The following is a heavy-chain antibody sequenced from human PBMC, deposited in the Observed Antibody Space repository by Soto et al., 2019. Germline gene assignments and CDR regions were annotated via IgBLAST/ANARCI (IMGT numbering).Heavy chain of an antibody. V-gene: IGHV3-74*01. CDR1: GSTFNIYW. CDR3: ARDNWNSY. D-gene: IGHD1-1*01. CDR2: IDNDGSAT. J-gene: IGHJ4*02. Sequence: GGSLRLSCVASGSTFNIYWMHWVRQAPGKGLEWVSRIDNDGSATTYADSVKGRFTISRDNAKNTLFLQMNTLRVDDTAVYYCARDNWNSYWGQGTLVTVSS.